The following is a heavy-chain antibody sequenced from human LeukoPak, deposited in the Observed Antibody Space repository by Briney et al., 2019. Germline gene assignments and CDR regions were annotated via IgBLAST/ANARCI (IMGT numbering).Heavy chain of an antibody. CDR2: ISAYNGNT. D-gene: IGHD3-22*01. V-gene: IGHV1-18*01. CDR3: ARGGNYDSSGYYQMSLDY. Sequence: ASVKVSCKASGYTFTSYGIIWVRQAPGQGLEWMGWISAYNGNTNYAQKLQGRVTMTTDTSTSTAYMELRSLRSDDTAVYYCARGGNYDSSGYYQMSLDYWGQGTLVTVSS. J-gene: IGHJ4*02. CDR1: GYTFTSYG.